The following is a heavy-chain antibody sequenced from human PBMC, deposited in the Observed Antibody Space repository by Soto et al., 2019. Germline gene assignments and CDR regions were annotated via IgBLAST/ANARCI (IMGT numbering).Heavy chain of an antibody. CDR2: ISYDGSYK. Sequence: QVQLVESGGGAVQPGRSLRLSCAASGFTFSTDGMYWVRQAPGKGLEWVAVISYDGSYKYYADSVKGRFAISRDNSKNTLSLQMTPLRAEYTAVYYCAKEVHYGAIDYWGQGTLVTVSS. V-gene: IGHV3-30*18. J-gene: IGHJ4*02. D-gene: IGHD4-17*01. CDR1: GFTFSTDG. CDR3: AKEVHYGAIDY.